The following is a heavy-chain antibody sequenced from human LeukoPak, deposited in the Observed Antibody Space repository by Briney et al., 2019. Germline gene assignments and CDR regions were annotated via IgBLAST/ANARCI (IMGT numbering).Heavy chain of an antibody. J-gene: IGHJ4*02. CDR1: GYSISSGYY. Sequence: SETLSLTCAVSGYSISSGYYWGWIRQPPGKGLEWIGMIYHSGSTYYNPSLKSRVTISVDTSKNQFSLKLSSVTAADTAVYYCARLKPDGYSDDYWGQGTLVTVSS. D-gene: IGHD5-18*01. CDR2: IYHSGST. CDR3: ARLKPDGYSDDY. V-gene: IGHV4-38-2*01.